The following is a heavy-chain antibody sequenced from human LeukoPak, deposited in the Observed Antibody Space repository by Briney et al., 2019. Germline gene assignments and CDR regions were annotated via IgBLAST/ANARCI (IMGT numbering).Heavy chain of an antibody. CDR3: ANEGGGAFDF. Sequence: GGSLRLSCAASGFTFSRYWMSWVRQAPGKGLEWVAYIKEDGTEKYYVDSVRGRFTISRDNAKDSLYLQMNTLRAEDTAIYYCANEGGGAFDFWGQGTMVTVSS. CDR2: IKEDGTEK. V-gene: IGHV3-7*01. J-gene: IGHJ3*01. CDR1: GFTFSRYW.